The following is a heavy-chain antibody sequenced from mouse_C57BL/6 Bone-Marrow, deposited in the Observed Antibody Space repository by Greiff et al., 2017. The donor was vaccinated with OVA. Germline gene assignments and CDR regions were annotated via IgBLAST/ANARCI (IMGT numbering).Heavy chain of an antibody. CDR2: ISYDGSN. CDR1: GYSITSGYY. D-gene: IGHD2-3*01. J-gene: IGHJ4*01. V-gene: IGHV3-6*01. CDR3: ARADGYYAMDY. Sequence: EVKLVESGPGLVKPSQSLSLTCSVTGYSITSGYYWNWIRQFPGNKLEWMGYISYDGSNNYNPSLKNRISITRDTSKNQFFLKLNSVTTEDTATYYCARADGYYAMDYWGQGTSVTVSS.